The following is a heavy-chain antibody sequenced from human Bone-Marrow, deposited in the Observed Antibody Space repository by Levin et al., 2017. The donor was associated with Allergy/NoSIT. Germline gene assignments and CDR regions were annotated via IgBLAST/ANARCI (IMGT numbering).Heavy chain of an antibody. Sequence: PGGSLRLSCKGSGYSFATYWIAWVRQMPGKGLEWMGIIYPSDSNTRYSPSFQGQVTISADKSISTAYVQWSSLKASDTAIYYCASGVAGRSWGQGTLVTVSS. CDR2: IYPSDSNT. D-gene: IGHD3-3*01. V-gene: IGHV5-51*01. CDR1: GYSFATYW. J-gene: IGHJ5*02. CDR3: ASGVAGRS.